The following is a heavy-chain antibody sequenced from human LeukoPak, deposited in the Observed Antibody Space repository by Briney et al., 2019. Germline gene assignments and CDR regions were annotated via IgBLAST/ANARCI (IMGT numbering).Heavy chain of an antibody. CDR2: IRSKANSYAT. CDR3: ARGRHIAVNFDY. J-gene: IGHJ4*02. Sequence: GGSLKLSCAASGFTFSGSAMHWVRQASGKGLEWVGRIRSKANSYATAYAASVKARFDTSRDDSKNTAYLQMNSLKTEDTAVYYCARGRHIAVNFDYWGQGTLVTVSS. D-gene: IGHD6-19*01. V-gene: IGHV3-73*01. CDR1: GFTFSGSA.